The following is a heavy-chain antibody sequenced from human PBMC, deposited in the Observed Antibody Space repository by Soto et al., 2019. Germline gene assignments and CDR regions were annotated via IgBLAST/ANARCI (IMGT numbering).Heavy chain of an antibody. Sequence: QVQLVQSGAEVKKPGASVKVSCKASGYTFTGYAILWVRQAPGQRLEWMGWINAGNGNTKYSQKFQGRVTITRDTSASTAYMELGSLRSEDTAVYYCARAQNLEMATPWGQGTLVTVSS. CDR2: INAGNGNT. CDR3: ARAQNLEMATP. V-gene: IGHV1-3*01. D-gene: IGHD5-12*01. CDR1: GYTFTGYA. J-gene: IGHJ4*02.